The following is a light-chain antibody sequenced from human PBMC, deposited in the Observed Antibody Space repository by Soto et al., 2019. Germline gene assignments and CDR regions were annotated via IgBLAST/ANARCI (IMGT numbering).Light chain of an antibody. CDR1: STDVGNYDL. Sequence: QSVLPQPASVSGSPGQSITVSCTGTSTDVGNYDLVSWFQQHPGKAPKLIIYEDTKWPSGVSHRFSGSKSGNTASLTISGLQAEDEADYYCCSYAGSFTVFGGGTKVTVL. CDR3: CSYAGSFTV. CDR2: EDT. J-gene: IGLJ2*01. V-gene: IGLV2-23*01.